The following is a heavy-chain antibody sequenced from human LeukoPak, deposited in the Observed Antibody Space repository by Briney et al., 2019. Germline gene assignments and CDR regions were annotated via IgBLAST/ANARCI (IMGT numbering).Heavy chain of an antibody. CDR2: IWYDGSNK. Sequence: GRSLRVSCAASGFTFSSYGMHWVRQAPGKGLEWVAVIWYDGSNKYYADSVKGRFTISRDNSKNTLYLQMNSLRAEDTAVYYCAREYATTYYYDSSGYQDNWFGPWGQVALVTVSS. J-gene: IGHJ5*02. D-gene: IGHD3-22*01. V-gene: IGHV3-33*01. CDR3: AREYATTYYYDSSGYQDNWFGP. CDR1: GFTFSSYG.